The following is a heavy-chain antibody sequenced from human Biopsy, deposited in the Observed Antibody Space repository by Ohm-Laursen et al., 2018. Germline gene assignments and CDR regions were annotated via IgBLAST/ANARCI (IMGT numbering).Heavy chain of an antibody. J-gene: IGHJ5*02. V-gene: IGHV4-39*01. CDR1: GGSISSSTTYY. CDR3: ARHPTGFWFDP. Sequence: TLSLTCTVSGGSISSSTTYYWAWLGQPPGKGLEWIGSIYNTETTFYNPSLKSRVTISVDTSPNQFSLKVSSVTAADTALYFCARHPTGFWFDPWGHGTLVTVSS. CDR2: IYNTETT.